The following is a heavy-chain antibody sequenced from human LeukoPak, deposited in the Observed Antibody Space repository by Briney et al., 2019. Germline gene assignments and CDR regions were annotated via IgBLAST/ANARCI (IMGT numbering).Heavy chain of an antibody. V-gene: IGHV1-2*06. D-gene: IGHD2-2*02. Sequence: ASVKVSCKASGYTFTGYYMHWVRQAPGQGLEWMGRINPNSGGTNYAQKFQGRVTMTRDTSISTAYMELSRLRSDETAVYYCARDGKRSVVTAAIWRFDPWGQGTLVTVSS. CDR2: INPNSGGT. J-gene: IGHJ5*02. CDR1: GYTFTGYY. CDR3: ARDGKRSVVTAAIWRFDP.